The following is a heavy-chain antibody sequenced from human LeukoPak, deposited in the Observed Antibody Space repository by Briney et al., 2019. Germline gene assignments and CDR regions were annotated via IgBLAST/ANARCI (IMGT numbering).Heavy chain of an antibody. Sequence: KPSETLSLTCTVSGGSISSSPYYWRWVRQPPGKGLEWIASIYRSGSTFYDPSLKSRVTVSIDTSKNQFSLRLNSVTSADTAVYFCARGPDYSTSYAANWFDPWGQGTLVTVSS. D-gene: IGHD6-13*01. CDR1: GGSISSSPYY. CDR2: IYRSGST. CDR3: ARGPDYSTSYAANWFDP. V-gene: IGHV4-39*01. J-gene: IGHJ5*02.